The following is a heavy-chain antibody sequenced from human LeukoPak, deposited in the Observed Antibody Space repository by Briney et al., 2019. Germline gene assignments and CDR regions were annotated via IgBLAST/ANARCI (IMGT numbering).Heavy chain of an antibody. J-gene: IGHJ4*02. CDR3: VKDSVVVAGLVNYFDY. V-gene: IGHV3-23*01. CDR2: ISGSGGDT. D-gene: IGHD6-19*01. CDR1: GFTFSSYA. Sequence: GGSLRLSCAGSGFTFSSYAMSWVRQAPGKGLEWVSAISGSGGDTFYTDSVKGRFTISRDNSKNTLYLQMKGLRAEDTAVYYCVKDSVVVAGLVNYFDYWGQGTLVTVSS.